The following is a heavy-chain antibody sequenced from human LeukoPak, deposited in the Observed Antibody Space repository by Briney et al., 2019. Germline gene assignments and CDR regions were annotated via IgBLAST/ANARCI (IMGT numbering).Heavy chain of an antibody. CDR2: ISYDGSNK. J-gene: IGHJ4*02. CDR1: GFTFSSYG. D-gene: IGHD3-9*01. CDR3: AKDGVLRYFDWLLYSFLDY. Sequence: QPGRPLRLSCAASGFTFSSYGMHWVRQAPGKGLEWVAVISYDGSNKYYADSVKGRFTISRDNSKNTLYLQTNSLRAEDTAVYYCAKDGVLRYFDWLLYSFLDYWGQGTLVTVSS. V-gene: IGHV3-30*18.